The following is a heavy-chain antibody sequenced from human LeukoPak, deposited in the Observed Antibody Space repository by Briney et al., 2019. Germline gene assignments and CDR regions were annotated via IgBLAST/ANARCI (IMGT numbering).Heavy chain of an antibody. CDR3: ARQGSSWYVRGTYFDY. J-gene: IGHJ4*02. D-gene: IGHD6-13*01. V-gene: IGHV4-39*01. CDR2: IYYSGST. Sequence: SETLSLTCTVSGGSISSSSYCWGWIRQPPGKGLEWIGSIYYSGSTYYNPSLKSRVTISVDTSKNQFSLKLSSVTAADTAVYYCARQGSSWYVRGTYFDYWGQGTLVTVSS. CDR1: GGSISSSSYC.